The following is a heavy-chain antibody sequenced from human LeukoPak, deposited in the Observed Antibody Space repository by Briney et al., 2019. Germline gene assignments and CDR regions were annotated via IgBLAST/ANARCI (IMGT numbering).Heavy chain of an antibody. Sequence: VASVKVSCKASGYTFTSYDINWVRQATGQGLEWMGWMNPNSGNTGYAQKFQGRVTITRNTSISTAYMELSSLRSEDTAVYYCARGGTYSSSRLRAYMDVWGKGTTVTVSS. D-gene: IGHD6-13*01. CDR1: GYTFTSYD. J-gene: IGHJ6*03. CDR2: MNPNSGNT. V-gene: IGHV1-8*03. CDR3: ARGGTYSSSRLRAYMDV.